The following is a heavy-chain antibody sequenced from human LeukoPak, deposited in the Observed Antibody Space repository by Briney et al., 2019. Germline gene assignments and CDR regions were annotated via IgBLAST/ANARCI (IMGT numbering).Heavy chain of an antibody. D-gene: IGHD4-23*01. V-gene: IGHV4-34*01. CDR2: INHSGST. CDR3: ARLRCYGGNRGIDY. J-gene: IGHJ4*02. CDR1: GGSFSGYY. Sequence: PSETLSLTCAVYGGSFSGYYWNWIRQPPGKGLEWIGEINHSGSTNYNPSLESRVIISVDTSKNQFSLRLSSVTAADTAIYYCARLRCYGGNRGIDYWGQGTLVAVSS.